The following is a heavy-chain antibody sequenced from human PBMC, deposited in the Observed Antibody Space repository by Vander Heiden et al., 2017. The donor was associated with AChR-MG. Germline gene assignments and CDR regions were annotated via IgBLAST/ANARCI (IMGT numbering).Heavy chain of an antibody. CDR1: GYTFTSYD. J-gene: IGHJ6*03. D-gene: IGHD2-15*01. V-gene: IGHV1-8*01. CDR3: ARGVAAPPYYYYYMDV. Sequence: QVQLVQSGAEVKKPGASVKVSCKASGYTFTSYDINWVRQATGQGLEWMGWMNPNSGNTGYAQKFQGRVTMTRNTSISTAYMELSSLRSEDTAVYYCARGVAAPPYYYYYMDVWGKGTTVTVSS. CDR2: MNPNSGNT.